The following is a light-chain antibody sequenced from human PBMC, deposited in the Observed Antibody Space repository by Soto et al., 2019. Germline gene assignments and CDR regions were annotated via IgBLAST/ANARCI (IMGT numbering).Light chain of an antibody. Sequence: EIVMTQSPATLSVSPGERATLSCRASQRVSSNLAWYQQKPGQAHRLLIYGASTRATGIPARFSGSGSGTEFTLTISSLQSEDFAVYYCQQYNNLPPYTLGQGTKLEIK. CDR1: QRVSSN. J-gene: IGKJ2*01. V-gene: IGKV3-15*01. CDR2: GAS. CDR3: QQYNNLPPYT.